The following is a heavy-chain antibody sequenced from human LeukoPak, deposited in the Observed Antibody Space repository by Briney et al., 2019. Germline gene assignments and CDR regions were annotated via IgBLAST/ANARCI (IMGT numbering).Heavy chain of an antibody. CDR2: IYYSGST. CDR1: GGSFSGYY. D-gene: IGHD3-22*01. J-gene: IGHJ3*02. V-gene: IGHV4-59*08. CDR3: ARYVVITPNAFDI. Sequence: SETLSLTCAVYGGSFSGYYWSWIRQPPGKGLEWIGYIYYSGSTNYNPSLKSRVTISVDTSKNQFSLKLSSVTAADTAVYYCARYVVITPNAFDIWGQGTMVTVSS.